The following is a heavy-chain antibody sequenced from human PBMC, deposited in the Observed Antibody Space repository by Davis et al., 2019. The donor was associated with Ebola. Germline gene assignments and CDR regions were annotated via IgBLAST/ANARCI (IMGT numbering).Heavy chain of an antibody. Sequence: GESLKISCAASGFTFSSYWMSWVRQAPGKELEWVSGINWNGGSTGYADSVKGRFTISRDNAKNSLYLQMNSLRAEDTALYYCARVYLGILDYWGQGTLVTVSS. V-gene: IGHV3-20*04. CDR2: INWNGGST. D-gene: IGHD7-27*01. J-gene: IGHJ4*02. CDR1: GFTFSSYW. CDR3: ARVYLGILDY.